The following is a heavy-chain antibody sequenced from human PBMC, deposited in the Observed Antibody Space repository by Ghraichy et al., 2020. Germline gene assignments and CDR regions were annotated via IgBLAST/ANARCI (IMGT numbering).Heavy chain of an antibody. CDR3: AREGDLLWYGELVY. CDR1: GFTFRNYA. J-gene: IGHJ4*02. D-gene: IGHD3-10*01. CDR2: ISYDGNNE. V-gene: IGHV3-30-3*01. Sequence: GESLNISCAASGFTFRNYAIHWVRQAPGKGLEWVAVISYDGNNEYYGDSVKGRFTISRDDSEKRVYLQMDSLRPEDTAVYHCAREGDLLWYGELVYWGQGTLVTVCS.